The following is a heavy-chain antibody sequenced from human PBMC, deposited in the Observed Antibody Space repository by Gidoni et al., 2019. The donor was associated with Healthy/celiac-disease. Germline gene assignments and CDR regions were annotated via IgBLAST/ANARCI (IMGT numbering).Heavy chain of an antibody. J-gene: IGHJ6*02. CDR3: AKDSRPLCGGSCNYGMDV. CDR2: ISWDGGST. Sequence: EVQLVESGGVVVQHGGSLRLSCAASGFAFDDSTMHWVRQAPGKGLAWVSLISWDGGSTYYADSVKGRFTISRDNSKNSLYLQMNSLRTEDTALYYCAKDSRPLCGGSCNYGMDVWGQGTTVTVSS. CDR1: GFAFDDST. D-gene: IGHD2-15*01. V-gene: IGHV3-43*01.